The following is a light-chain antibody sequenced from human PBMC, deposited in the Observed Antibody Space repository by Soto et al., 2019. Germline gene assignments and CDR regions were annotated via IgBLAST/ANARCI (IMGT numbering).Light chain of an antibody. Sequence: DIVMTQSPDSLAVSLGERATINCKSSQSAFSSSNNKNFLAWYQQKRGQPPKLRIYWASTRESGVTDRFSGSGSGTDFRSIVSSLKDEDVGVYYCQQYIRSSWTFGKGTRVEIK. CDR2: WAS. V-gene: IGKV4-1*01. J-gene: IGKJ1*01. CDR1: QSAFSSSNNKNF. CDR3: QQYIRSSWT.